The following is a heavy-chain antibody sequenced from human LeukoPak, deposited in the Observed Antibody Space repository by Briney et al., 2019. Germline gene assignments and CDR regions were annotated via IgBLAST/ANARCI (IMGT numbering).Heavy chain of an antibody. CDR3: AADQEGATIPPLFDL. CDR1: GFTFTSSA. D-gene: IGHD1-26*01. CDR2: IVVGSGNT. Sequence: ASVKVSCKASGFTFTSSAMQWVRQARGQRLEWIGWIVVGSGNTNYAQKFQERVTITRDMSTSTAYMELSSLRSEDTAVYYCAADQEGATIPPLFDLWGRGTLVTVSS. J-gene: IGHJ2*01. V-gene: IGHV1-58*02.